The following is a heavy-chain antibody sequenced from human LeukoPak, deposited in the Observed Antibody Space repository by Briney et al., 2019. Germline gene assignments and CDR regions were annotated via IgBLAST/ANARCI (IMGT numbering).Heavy chain of an antibody. CDR1: GGSLSSRY. CDR2: ISYSGST. J-gene: IGHJ6*02. CDR3: ARHYGSGSDFYYYGMDV. V-gene: IGHV4-59*08. Sequence: SETLSLTCTVSGGSLSSRYWSWVRQPPGKGLEWIGYISYSGSTTYNPSLTSRVTISVDMSKNQFSLRLSSVTAADTAVYYCARHYGSGSDFYYYGMDVWGQGTTVTVSS. D-gene: IGHD3-10*01.